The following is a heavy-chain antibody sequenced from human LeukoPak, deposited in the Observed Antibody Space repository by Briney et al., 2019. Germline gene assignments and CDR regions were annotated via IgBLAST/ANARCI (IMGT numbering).Heavy chain of an antibody. CDR1: GYTFTSYY. CDR3: ARDSPISGSYYGGLGY. J-gene: IGHJ4*02. CDR2: INPSGGST. V-gene: IGHV1-46*01. D-gene: IGHD1-26*01. Sequence: ASVKVSCKASGYTFTSYYMHWVRQAHGQGLEWMGIINPSGGSTSYAQKFQSRVTMTRDTSTSTVYMELSSLRSEDTAVYYCARDSPISGSYYGGLGYWGQGTLVTVSS.